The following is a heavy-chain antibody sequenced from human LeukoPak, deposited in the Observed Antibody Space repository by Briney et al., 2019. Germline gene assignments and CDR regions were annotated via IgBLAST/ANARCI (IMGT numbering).Heavy chain of an antibody. D-gene: IGHD3-10*02. CDR1: GLTFRNYW. V-gene: IGHV3-7*01. CDR3: VSWSGKYYVTSEIPANS. Sequence: GGSLRLSCAASGLTFRNYWMSWLRQAAGKGLEWAAHISEDGSNKYYVDSVKGRFTISRDNAKNSLYLQMNSLRVEDTAVYYCVSWSGKYYVTSEIPANSWGQGTLVTVS. CDR2: ISEDGSNK. J-gene: IGHJ4*02.